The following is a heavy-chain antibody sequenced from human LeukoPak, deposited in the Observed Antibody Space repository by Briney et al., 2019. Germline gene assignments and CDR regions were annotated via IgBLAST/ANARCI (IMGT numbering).Heavy chain of an antibody. J-gene: IGHJ5*01. CDR3: ARVYYSSPRAWFDY. V-gene: IGHV4-38-2*02. CDR1: NYSISSGYY. CDR2: FYHSGNT. Sequence: SETLSLTCSVSNYSISSGYYWGWIRQPPGKGLEWIGDFYHSGNTYYSPSLKSQVTISVDTSKNQFSLRLSSVTAADTAVYYCARVYYSSPRAWFDYWGQGTLVTVSS. D-gene: IGHD6-13*01.